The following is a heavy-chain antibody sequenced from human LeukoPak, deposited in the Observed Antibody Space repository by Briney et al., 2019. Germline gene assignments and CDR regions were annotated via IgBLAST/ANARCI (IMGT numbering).Heavy chain of an antibody. V-gene: IGHV3-30*02. CDR2: IRYDGSNK. CDR1: GFTFSSYG. J-gene: IGHJ4*02. Sequence: PGGPLRLSCAASGFTFSSYGMHWVRQAPGKGLEWVAFIRYDGSNKYYADSVKGRFTISRDNSKNTLYLQMNSLRGEDTAVYYCAKDLSSSGDYWGQGTLVTVSS. D-gene: IGHD6-6*01. CDR3: AKDLSSSGDY.